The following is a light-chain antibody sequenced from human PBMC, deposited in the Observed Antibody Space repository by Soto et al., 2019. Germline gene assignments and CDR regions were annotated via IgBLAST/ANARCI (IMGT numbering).Light chain of an antibody. CDR2: EGS. J-gene: IGLJ2*01. V-gene: IGLV2-23*01. CDR3: CSYVV. Sequence: QSALTQPASVSGSPGQSITISCTGTSSDVGSYNLVSWYQQHPGKAPKLMIYEGSKRPSGVSNRFSGSKSGNTASLTISGLQAEDEADYFCCSYVVFGGGTMLTVL. CDR1: SSDVGSYNL.